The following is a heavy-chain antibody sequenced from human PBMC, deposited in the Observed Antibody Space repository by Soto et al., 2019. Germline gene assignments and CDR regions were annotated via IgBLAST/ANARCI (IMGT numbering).Heavy chain of an antibody. D-gene: IGHD3-22*01. J-gene: IGHJ4*02. CDR3: AILPTYYYDSSGYYPYDY. Sequence: SETLSLTCAVSGGPISSSNWWSWVRQPPGKGLEWIGEIYHSGSTNYNPSLKSRVTISVDKSKNQFSLKLSSVTAADTAVYYCAILPTYYYDSSGYYPYDYWGQGTLVTVSS. CDR1: GGPISSSNW. V-gene: IGHV4-4*02. CDR2: IYHSGST.